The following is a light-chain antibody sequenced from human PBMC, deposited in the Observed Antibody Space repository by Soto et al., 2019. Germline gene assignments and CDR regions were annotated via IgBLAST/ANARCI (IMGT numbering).Light chain of an antibody. CDR1: QDIAIY. CDR3: QQSYSTPRT. Sequence: DIQMTQSPSSLSASVGDRLTITCRASQDIAIYLNWYQQKPGKAPQLLIYAASTLQGGVPSRFSGSGSGTDFTLTISSVQPGDFATYYCQQSYSTPRTFGQGTQVEIK. CDR2: AAS. V-gene: IGKV1-39*01. J-gene: IGKJ1*01.